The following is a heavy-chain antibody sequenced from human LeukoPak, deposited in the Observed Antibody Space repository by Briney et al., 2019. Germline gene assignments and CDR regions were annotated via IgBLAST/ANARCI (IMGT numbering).Heavy chain of an antibody. CDR3: ARICSSTDCLIPD. V-gene: IGHV3-7*01. CDR1: GFTFSSYW. D-gene: IGHD2-2*01. CDR2: IKQDGSEK. J-gene: IGHJ4*02. Sequence: PGGSLRLSCAASGFTFSSYWMSWVRQAPGKGLEWVANIKQDGSEKYYVDSVKGRFTISRDNAKSTVYLQINSLRDEDTAVYYCARICSSTDCLIPDWGQGTLVTVSS.